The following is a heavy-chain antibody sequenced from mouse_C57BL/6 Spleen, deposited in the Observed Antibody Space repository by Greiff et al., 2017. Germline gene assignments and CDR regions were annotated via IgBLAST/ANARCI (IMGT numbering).Heavy chain of an antibody. CDR3: ATFITAVVVYFDCAMDY. Sequence: QVQLKQPGAELVKPGASVKLSCKASGYTFTSYWMHWVKQRPGQGLEWIGYINPSSGYTKYNQKFKAKATLTADKSSSTAYMQLSSLTYEDSAVYYCATFITAVVVYFDCAMDYWGQGTSVTVSS. V-gene: IGHV1-7*01. CDR2: INPSSGYT. J-gene: IGHJ4*01. CDR1: GYTFTSYW. D-gene: IGHD1-1*01.